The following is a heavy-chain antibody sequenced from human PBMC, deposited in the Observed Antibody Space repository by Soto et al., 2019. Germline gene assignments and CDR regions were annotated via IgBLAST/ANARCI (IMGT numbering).Heavy chain of an antibody. CDR1: GGSINSGGYC. J-gene: IGHJ4*02. CDR2: IYYSGST. Sequence: TLSLTCTVSGGSINSGGYCWSWIRQHPGKGLEWIGYIYYSGSTYYNPSLKSRVTISIDTSKNQFSLKLSSVTAADTAVYYCARAQTIFGIITVFDYWGQGTLVTVSS. V-gene: IGHV4-31*03. CDR3: ARAQTIFGIITVFDY. D-gene: IGHD3-3*01.